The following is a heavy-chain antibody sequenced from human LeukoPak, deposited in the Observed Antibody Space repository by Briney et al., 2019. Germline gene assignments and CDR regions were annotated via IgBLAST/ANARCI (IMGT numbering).Heavy chain of an antibody. CDR1: GYTLSYLS. Sequence: ASVKVSCKVSGYTLSYLSMHRVRQAPGKGLEWMGGFDPEVGEAIYAQKFQGRVTVTEDTSTDTAYMELSSLRSEDTAVYFCAIDTVTTQSSGSFDIWGQGTVVTVSS. J-gene: IGHJ3*02. V-gene: IGHV1-24*01. D-gene: IGHD4-17*01. CDR2: FDPEVGEA. CDR3: AIDTVTTQSSGSFDI.